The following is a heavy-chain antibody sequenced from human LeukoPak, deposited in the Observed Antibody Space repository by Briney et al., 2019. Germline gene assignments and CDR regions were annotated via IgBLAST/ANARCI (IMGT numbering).Heavy chain of an antibody. V-gene: IGHV3-21*01. J-gene: IGHJ4*02. D-gene: IGHD3-9*01. CDR2: ISSSSSYI. CDR1: GFTFSSYS. Sequence: GGSLRLSRAASGFTFSSYSMNWVRQAPGKGLEWVSSISSSSSYIYYADSVKGRFTISRDNAKNSLYLQMNSLRAEDTAVYYCARDLRITIFDWGQGTLVTVSS. CDR3: ARDLRITIFD.